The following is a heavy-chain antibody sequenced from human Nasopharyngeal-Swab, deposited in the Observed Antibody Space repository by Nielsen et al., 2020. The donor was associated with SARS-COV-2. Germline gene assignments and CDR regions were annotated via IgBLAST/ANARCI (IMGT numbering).Heavy chain of an antibody. CDR3: ARDSGNYYVDF. V-gene: IGHV3-7*01. D-gene: IGHD1-26*01. Sequence: GESLKISCAASGFTFNNYNFNWVRQAPGKGLEWLANIRGDGHATTYVDSVKGRFTISRDNVGNSLFLHMHSLSAEDTAVYYCARDSGNYYVDFWGQGTLVTVSS. J-gene: IGHJ4*02. CDR1: GFTFNNYN. CDR2: IRGDGHAT.